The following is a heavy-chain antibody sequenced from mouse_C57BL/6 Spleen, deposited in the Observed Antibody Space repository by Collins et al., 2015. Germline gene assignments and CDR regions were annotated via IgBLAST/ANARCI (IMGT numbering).Heavy chain of an antibody. CDR3: AGHYYGSPLTY. D-gene: IGHD1-1*01. CDR1: GFGFSSYD. Sequence: ELRLMESGGGLVKPGGSLRLSCAASGFGFSSYDMSWVRQTPEKRLEWVAFISSGGGSTYYLDTVKGRFTISRDNAKNTLYLQMSSLKSEDTAMYYCAGHYYGSPLTYWGQGTLVTVSA. CDR2: ISSGGGST. V-gene: IGHV5-12-1*01. J-gene: IGHJ3*01.